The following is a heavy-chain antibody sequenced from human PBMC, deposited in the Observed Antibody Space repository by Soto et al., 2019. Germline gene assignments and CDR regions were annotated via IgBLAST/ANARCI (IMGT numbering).Heavy chain of an antibody. D-gene: IGHD3-10*01. CDR1: GFTFSSYG. CDR3: AKDAEAFGEFHP. J-gene: IGHJ5*02. V-gene: IGHV3-30*18. CDR2: ISYDGSNK. Sequence: GGSLRLSCAASGFTFSSYGMHWVRQAPGKGLEWVAVISYDGSNKYYADSVKGRFTISRDNSKNTLYLQMNSLRAEDTAVYYCAKDAEAFGEFHPWGQGTLVTVSS.